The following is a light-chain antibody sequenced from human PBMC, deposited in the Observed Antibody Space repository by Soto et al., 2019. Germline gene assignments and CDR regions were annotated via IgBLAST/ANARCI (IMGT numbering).Light chain of an antibody. Sequence: EIVLTQSPATLSLSPGERATLSCRASQSVSSYLAWYQQKPGQAPRLLIYEASNRATGIPARFSGSGSGTDFTLTISSLEPEDFAVYYSQQRSNGPSYTFGQGTKLEIK. CDR3: QQRSNGPSYT. J-gene: IGKJ2*01. CDR2: EAS. CDR1: QSVSSY. V-gene: IGKV3-11*01.